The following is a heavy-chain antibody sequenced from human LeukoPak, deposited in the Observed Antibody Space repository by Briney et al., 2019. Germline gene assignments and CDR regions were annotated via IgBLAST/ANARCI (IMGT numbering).Heavy chain of an antibody. D-gene: IGHD6-13*01. Sequence: GGSLRLSCAASGFTFSNYGIHWVRQAPGKGLEWVAVISYDGSNQYYADSVKGRFTISRDNSRNTLSLQMNSLRAEDTAVYYCAKDRHHSSPVGYYYYYGMDVWGQGTTVTVSS. CDR1: GFTFSNYG. J-gene: IGHJ6*02. V-gene: IGHV3-30*18. CDR2: ISYDGSNQ. CDR3: AKDRHHSSPVGYYYYYGMDV.